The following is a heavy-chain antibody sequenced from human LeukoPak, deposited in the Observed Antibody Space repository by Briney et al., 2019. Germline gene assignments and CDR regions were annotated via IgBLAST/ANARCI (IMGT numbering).Heavy chain of an antibody. D-gene: IGHD3-22*01. Sequence: GRSPRLSCAASGFTFDDYAMHWVRHAPGKGLEWVSGISWNSGSIGYADSVKGRFTISRDNAKNSLYLQMNSLRAEDTALYYCAKDDYYDSSGYWSLWGQGALVTVSS. CDR2: ISWNSGSI. CDR1: GFTFDDYA. V-gene: IGHV3-9*01. J-gene: IGHJ4*02. CDR3: AKDDYYDSSGYWSL.